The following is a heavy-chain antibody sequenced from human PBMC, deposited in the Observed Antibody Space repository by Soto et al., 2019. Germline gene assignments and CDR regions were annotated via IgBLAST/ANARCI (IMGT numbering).Heavy chain of an antibody. CDR2: VSSIGDST. Sequence: EVQLLESGGGLVQPGGSLRLSCAASGFTFGSYAMSWVRQAPGKGLEWVSSVSSIGDSTYYADSVKGRFTISRDNSKNTLYRQLNTRRPENTAVYSCARALYSNNCPRILGVWGQGTLVTVSP. CDR1: GFTFGSYA. V-gene: IGHV3-23*01. J-gene: IGHJ4*02. D-gene: IGHD6-13*01. CDR3: ARALYSNNCPRILGV.